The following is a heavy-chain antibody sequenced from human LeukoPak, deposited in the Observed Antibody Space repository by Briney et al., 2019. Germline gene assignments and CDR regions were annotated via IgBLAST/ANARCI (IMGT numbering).Heavy chain of an antibody. CDR3: ARKYCSTTSCLFDN. Sequence: PGGSLRLSCAASGFTFSSYEMNWVRQAPGKGLQWVSDISSSGTTIYYADSVKGRFTISRDNAKNSLYLRMNSLRAEDTAVYYCARKYCSTTSCLFDNWGQGTLVTVSS. J-gene: IGHJ4*02. D-gene: IGHD2-2*01. V-gene: IGHV3-48*03. CDR1: GFTFSSYE. CDR2: ISSSGTTI.